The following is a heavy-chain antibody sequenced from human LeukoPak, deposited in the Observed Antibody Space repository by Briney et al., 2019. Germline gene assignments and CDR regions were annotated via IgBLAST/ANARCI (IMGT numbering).Heavy chain of an antibody. Sequence: SETLSLTCTVSGGSISSSSYYWGWIRQPPGKGLEWIGSIYYSGSTYYNPSLKSRVTISVDTSKNQFSLKLSSVTAADTAVYYCARRAPRGAFDIWGQGTMVTVSS. CDR3: ARRAPRGAFDI. CDR1: GGSISSSSYY. V-gene: IGHV4-39*01. CDR2: IYYSGST. J-gene: IGHJ3*02.